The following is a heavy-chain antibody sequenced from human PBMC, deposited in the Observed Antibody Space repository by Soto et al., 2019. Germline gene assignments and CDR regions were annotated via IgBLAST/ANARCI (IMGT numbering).Heavy chain of an antibody. CDR1: GGSISSGGYY. CDR2: IYYSGST. CDR3: ARGSPPTLRDWFDP. J-gene: IGHJ5*02. D-gene: IGHD2-15*01. Sequence: QVQLQESGPGLVKPSQTLSLTCTVSGGSISSGGYYWSWIRQHPGKGLEWIGYIYYSGSTYYNPSLKSRVTISVDTSKNQFSLKLSSVTAADTAVYYRARGSPPTLRDWFDPWGQGTLVTVSS. V-gene: IGHV4-31*03.